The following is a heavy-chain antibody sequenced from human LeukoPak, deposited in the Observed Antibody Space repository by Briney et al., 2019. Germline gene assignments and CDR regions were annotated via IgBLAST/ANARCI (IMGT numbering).Heavy chain of an antibody. CDR3: ARHEGLARPFDY. Sequence: SETLSLTCSVSGSSISNYYWSWIRQSPGKGLEWIGYIYSTGSTDYNPSLKSRVTISVETSKNQFSLRLSSVTAADTAVYFCARHEGLARPFDYWGQGTLVPVSS. V-gene: IGHV4-59*08. J-gene: IGHJ4*02. CDR2: IYSTGST. D-gene: IGHD6-19*01. CDR1: GSSISNYY.